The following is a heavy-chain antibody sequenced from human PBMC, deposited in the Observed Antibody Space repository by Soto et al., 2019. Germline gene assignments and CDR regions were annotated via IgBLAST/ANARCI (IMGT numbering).Heavy chain of an antibody. D-gene: IGHD5-18*01. Sequence: SETLSLTCAVYGGSFSGYYWSWIRQPPGKGLEWIGEINHSGSTNYNPSLKSRVTISVDTSKNQFSLSLFSLSAADTAVYYCARDPYGYLFDQWGQGIPVTVSS. J-gene: IGHJ4*02. V-gene: IGHV4-34*01. CDR1: GGSFSGYY. CDR2: INHSGST. CDR3: ARDPYGYLFDQ.